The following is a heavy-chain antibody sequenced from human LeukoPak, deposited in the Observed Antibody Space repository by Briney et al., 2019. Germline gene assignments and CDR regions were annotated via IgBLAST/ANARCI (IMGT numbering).Heavy chain of an antibody. V-gene: IGHV3-30*02. CDR1: GFTFSSYG. Sequence: PGGSLRLSCAASGFTFSSYGMHWVRQAPGKGLEWVAFIRYDGSNKYYADSVKGRFTISRDNSKNTLYLQMNSLRAEDTAVYYCAKDGGSVLWFGESLNWFDPWGQGTLVTVSS. D-gene: IGHD3-10*01. J-gene: IGHJ5*02. CDR3: AKDGGSVLWFGESLNWFDP. CDR2: IRYDGSNK.